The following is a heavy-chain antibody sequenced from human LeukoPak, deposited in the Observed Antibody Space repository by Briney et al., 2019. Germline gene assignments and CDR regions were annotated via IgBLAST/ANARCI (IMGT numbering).Heavy chain of an antibody. V-gene: IGHV3-43*01. J-gene: IGHJ4*02. CDR3: VKDPSYESSGSFFDF. Sequence: TGGSLRLSCAASGFIFEDYTMHWVRQAPGKTLEWVSLISWDGTTYYADSVKGRFTISRDNSKDSLSLQMDTLRSEDTAFYYCVKDPSYESSGSFFDFWGQGTLVTVS. CDR1: GFIFEDYT. D-gene: IGHD3-22*01. CDR2: ISWDGTT.